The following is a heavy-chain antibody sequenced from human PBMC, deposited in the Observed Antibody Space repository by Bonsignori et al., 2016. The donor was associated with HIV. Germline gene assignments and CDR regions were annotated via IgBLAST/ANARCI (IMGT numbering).Heavy chain of an antibody. D-gene: IGHD2-15*01. CDR2: INPNTGAT. CDR3: ARQHCSGGRCDWRFLNY. J-gene: IGHJ4*02. Sequence: WVRQAPGQGLVWMGWINPNTGATNYAQKFQGRVIMTRDTSISTAYMDLGRLTSDDTAIYYCARQHCSGGRCDWRFLNYWGQGTLVTVSS. V-gene: IGHV1-2*02.